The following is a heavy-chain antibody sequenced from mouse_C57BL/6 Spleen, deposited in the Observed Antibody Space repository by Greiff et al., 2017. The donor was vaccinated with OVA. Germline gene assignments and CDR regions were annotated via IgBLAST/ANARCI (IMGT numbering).Heavy chain of an antibody. D-gene: IGHD2-4*01. CDR1: GYTFTDYY. CDR2: INPNNGGT. V-gene: IGHV1-26*01. Sequence: VQLQQSGPELVKPGASVKISCKASGYTFTDYYMNWVKQSHGKSLEWIGDINPNNGGTSYNQKFKGKATLTVDKSSSTAYMELRSLTSEDSAVYYCARSIYYDYDEVDYWGQGTTLTVSS. J-gene: IGHJ2*01. CDR3: ARSIYYDYDEVDY.